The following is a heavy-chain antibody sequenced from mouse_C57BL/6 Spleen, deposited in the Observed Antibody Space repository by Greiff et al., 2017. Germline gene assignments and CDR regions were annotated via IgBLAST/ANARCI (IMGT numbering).Heavy chain of an antibody. CDR2: ISYDGSN. V-gene: IGHV3-6*01. CDR1: GYSITSGYY. Sequence: EVKLMESGPGLVKPSQSLSLTCSVTGYSITSGYYWNWIRQFPGNKLEWMGYISYDGSNNYNPSLKNRISITRDTSNNQLFLKLNSVTTEDTATYYCAREETSAYYSNPFAYWGQGTLVTVSA. D-gene: IGHD2-5*01. CDR3: AREETSAYYSNPFAY. J-gene: IGHJ3*01.